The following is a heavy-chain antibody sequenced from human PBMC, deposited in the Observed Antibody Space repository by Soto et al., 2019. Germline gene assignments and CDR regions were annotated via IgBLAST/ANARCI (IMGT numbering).Heavy chain of an antibody. Sequence: QVQLQESGPGLVKPSQTLSLTCTVSGGSISSGDHYWSWIRQPPGKGLEWIGYIHYSGSTYYNPSLKSRVTISVDTSKSQFSLRLSSVTAADTAVYYCASEADYGGNAFDIWGQGTMVTVSS. CDR1: GGSISSGDHY. J-gene: IGHJ3*02. CDR2: IHYSGST. V-gene: IGHV4-30-4*01. CDR3: ASEADYGGNAFDI. D-gene: IGHD2-15*01.